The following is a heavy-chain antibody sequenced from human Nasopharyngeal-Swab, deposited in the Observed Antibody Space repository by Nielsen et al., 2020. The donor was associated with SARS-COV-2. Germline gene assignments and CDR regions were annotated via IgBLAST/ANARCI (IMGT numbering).Heavy chain of an antibody. V-gene: IGHV3-23*01. D-gene: IGHD3-16*01. Sequence: GESLKISCAASGFTFSSYAMSWVRQAPGKGLEWVSAISGSGSSTYYADSVKGRFTISRDNSKNTLYLQMNSLRAEDTAVYYCAKRPTGSTFGDWGQGTLVTVSS. CDR2: ISGSGSST. CDR1: GFTFSSYA. J-gene: IGHJ4*02. CDR3: AKRPTGSTFGD.